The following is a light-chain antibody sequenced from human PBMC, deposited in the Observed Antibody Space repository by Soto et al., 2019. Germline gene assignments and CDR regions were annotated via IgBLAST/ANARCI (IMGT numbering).Light chain of an antibody. J-gene: IGKJ1*01. Sequence: EIVLTQSPGTLSLSPGERATLSCRASQSVSNNYLAWYQQRPGQAPRLLIYDASTRATGIPPRFSGGGSGTEFTLTISSLQSEDFALYYCQQYNDWPLTFGQGTKVDIK. CDR2: DAS. CDR3: QQYNDWPLT. V-gene: IGKV3-15*01. CDR1: QSVSNN.